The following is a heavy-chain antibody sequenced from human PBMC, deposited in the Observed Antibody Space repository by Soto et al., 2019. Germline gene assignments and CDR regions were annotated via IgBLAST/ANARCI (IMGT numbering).Heavy chain of an antibody. Sequence: GGSLRLSCAASGFTVSSNYMSWVRRAPGKGLEWVSVIYSGGSTYYADSVKGRFTISRDNSKNTLYLQMNSLRAEDTAVYYCAKDLQFSGWLSAQTFDYWGKGTQVTVSS. CDR3: AKDLQFSGWLSAQTFDY. D-gene: IGHD6-19*01. CDR2: IYSGGST. J-gene: IGHJ4*02. V-gene: IGHV3-66*01. CDR1: GFTVSSNY.